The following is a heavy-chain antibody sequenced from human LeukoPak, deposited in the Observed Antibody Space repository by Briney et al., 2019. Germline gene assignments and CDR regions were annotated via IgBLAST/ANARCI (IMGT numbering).Heavy chain of an antibody. Sequence: GESLKISCRVSGYSFTTYWISWVRQMPGKGLEWMGRIDPSDSYTNYSPSFQGHVTISVDKSISTAYLQWSSLKASDTAMYYCARQANWPDHWGQGTLDTVSS. CDR3: ARQANWPDH. V-gene: IGHV5-10-1*01. CDR1: GYSFTTYW. CDR2: IDPSDSYT. J-gene: IGHJ5*02.